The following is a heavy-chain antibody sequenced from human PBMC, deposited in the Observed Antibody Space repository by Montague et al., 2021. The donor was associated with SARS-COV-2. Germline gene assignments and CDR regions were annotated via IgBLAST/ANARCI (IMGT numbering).Heavy chain of an antibody. Sequence: CTISGDSVVDIRPRSDGHTSSLQSPLDLLCRLLLRTKWYNDYAVSVRGRVTINPDTSKNQFSLQLNSVTPEDTAIYYCTSGREGNYNVMDVWGQGTTVTVSS. CDR2: LLLRTKWYN. J-gene: IGHJ6*02. CDR3: TSGREGNYNVMDV. V-gene: IGHV6-1*01. D-gene: IGHD1-1*01. CDR1: GDSVVDIRPR.